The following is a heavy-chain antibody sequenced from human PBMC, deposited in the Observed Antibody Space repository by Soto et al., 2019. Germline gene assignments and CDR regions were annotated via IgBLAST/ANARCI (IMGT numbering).Heavy chain of an antibody. V-gene: IGHV3-23*01. J-gene: IGHJ4*02. D-gene: IGHD3-16*01. CDR1: GFTFSSYA. Sequence: PGGSLRLSCAASGFTFSSYAMSWVRQAPGKGLEWVSAISGSGGRTYYADSVKGRFTISRDNSKKTLYLQMNSLRAEDTAVYYCEKSGSFCTAYPADYWGQGTLVTVSS. CDR2: ISGSGGRT. CDR3: EKSGSFCTAYPADY.